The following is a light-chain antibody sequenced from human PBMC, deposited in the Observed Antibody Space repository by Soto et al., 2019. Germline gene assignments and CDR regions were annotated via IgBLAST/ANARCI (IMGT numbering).Light chain of an antibody. V-gene: IGLV2-11*01. Sequence: QSLRTHPRSLSGSPGQSSTISCTASSSDVGGYKYVSWYQQEPGKAPKLIIYGVSRWPSGVPNRFSGSKSGNRASLTISGLQAEDEGDYYCCSYAGGPEVFGTGTKVTVL. CDR2: GVS. CDR3: CSYAGGPEV. CDR1: SSDVGGYKY. J-gene: IGLJ1*01.